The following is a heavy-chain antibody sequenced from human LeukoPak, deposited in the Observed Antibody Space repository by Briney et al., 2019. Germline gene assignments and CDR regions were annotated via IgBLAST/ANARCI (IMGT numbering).Heavy chain of an antibody. Sequence: GGSLRLPCATSGFTFSNAWMTWVRQAQGKGLEWVGRIKTKGEGGTVDYAAPVKGRFTISRDDSQNTLYLQMNSLKTEDTAIYYCMSDLDNWGQGTLVTVSS. V-gene: IGHV3-15*01. CDR3: MSDLDN. J-gene: IGHJ4*02. CDR2: IKTKGEGGTV. CDR1: GFTFSNAW.